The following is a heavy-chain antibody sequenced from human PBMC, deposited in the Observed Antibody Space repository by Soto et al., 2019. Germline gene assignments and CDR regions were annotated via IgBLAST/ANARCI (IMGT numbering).Heavy chain of an antibody. CDR2: ISYDGSNK. V-gene: IGHV3-30-3*01. D-gene: IGHD5-18*01. CDR1: GFTFSSYA. CDR3: ARDDVGVDTAMVISSLYYYYGMDV. Sequence: GRSPTLSCAASGFTFSSYAMHWVRPAPGKGLGWVAIISYDGSNKYYADSVKGRFTISRDNSKNTLYLQMNSLRAEDTAVYYCARDDVGVDTAMVISSLYYYYGMDVWGQGTTVTVSS. J-gene: IGHJ6*02.